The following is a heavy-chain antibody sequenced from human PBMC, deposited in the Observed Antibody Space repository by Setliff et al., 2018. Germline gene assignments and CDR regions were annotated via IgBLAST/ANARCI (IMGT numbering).Heavy chain of an antibody. CDR3: ARGAGVRGYYYGSGSYLY. CDR2: INHDGSST. Sequence: GGSLRLSCAASGFTFTSYWMHWVRQAPGKGLVWVSRINHDGSSTTYADSVKGRFTISRDNAKNTLYLKMDSLRAEDTAVYYCARGAGVRGYYYGSGSYLYWGQGTLVTVSS. CDR1: GFTFTSYW. J-gene: IGHJ4*02. V-gene: IGHV3-74*01. D-gene: IGHD3-10*01.